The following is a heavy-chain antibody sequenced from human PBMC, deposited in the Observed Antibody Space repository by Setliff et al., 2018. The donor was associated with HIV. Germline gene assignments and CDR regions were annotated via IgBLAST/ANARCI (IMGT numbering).Heavy chain of an antibody. Sequence: GGSLRLSCAASGFTFDDYAMHWVRQAPGKGLEWVSLISWDGGSTYYADSVKGRFTISRDNSKNSLYLQMNSLRADDTALYYCAREGQATDSFDIWGQGTMVTVSS. J-gene: IGHJ3*02. CDR2: ISWDGGST. V-gene: IGHV3-43D*03. CDR3: AREGQATDSFDI. CDR1: GFTFDDYA. D-gene: IGHD5-12*01.